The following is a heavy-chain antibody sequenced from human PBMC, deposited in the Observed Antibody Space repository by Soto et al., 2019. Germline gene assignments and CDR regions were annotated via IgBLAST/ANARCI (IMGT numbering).Heavy chain of an antibody. D-gene: IGHD3-22*01. V-gene: IGHV3-48*03. J-gene: IGHJ5*02. CDR1: GFTFSSYE. CDR2: ISSSGSTI. CDR3: ARVKLEGYYYDSSGYMNWFDP. Sequence: PGGSLRLSCAASGFTFSSYEMNWVRQAPGKGLEWVSYISSSGSTIYYADSVKGRFTISRDNAKNSLYLQMNSLRAEDTAIYYCARVKLEGYYYDSSGYMNWFDPWGQGTLVTVSS.